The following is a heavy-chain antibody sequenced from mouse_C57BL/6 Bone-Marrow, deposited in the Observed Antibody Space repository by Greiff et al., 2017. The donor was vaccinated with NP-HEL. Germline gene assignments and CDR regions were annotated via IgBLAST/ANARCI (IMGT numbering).Heavy chain of an antibody. J-gene: IGHJ2*01. CDR3: ARRGGSSYPYFDY. D-gene: IGHD1-1*01. CDR1: GYTFTDYN. CDR2: INPNNGGT. Sequence: VQLQQSGPELVKPGASVKIPCKASGYTFTDYNMDWVKQSHGKSLEWIGDINPNNGGTIYNQKFKGKATLTVDKSSSTAYMELRSLTSEDTAVYYCARRGGSSYPYFDYWGQGTTLTVSS. V-gene: IGHV1-18*01.